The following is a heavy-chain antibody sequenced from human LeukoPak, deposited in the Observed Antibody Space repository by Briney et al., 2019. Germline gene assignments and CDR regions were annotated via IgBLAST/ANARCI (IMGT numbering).Heavy chain of an antibody. CDR1: GFTFSSYW. D-gene: IGHD3-16*02. CDR3: ARDLYDYVWGSYRYLSPWIWFDP. J-gene: IGHJ5*02. CDR2: IKQDGSEK. V-gene: IGHV3-7*01. Sequence: GGSLRLSCAASGFTFSSYWMSWVRQAPGKGLEWVANIKQDGSEKYYVDSVKGRFTISRDNAKNSLYLQMNSLRAEDTAVYYCARDLYDYVWGSYRYLSPWIWFDPWGQGTLVTVSS.